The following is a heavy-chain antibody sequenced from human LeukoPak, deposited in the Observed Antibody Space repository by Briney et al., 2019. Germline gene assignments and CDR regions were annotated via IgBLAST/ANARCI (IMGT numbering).Heavy chain of an antibody. J-gene: IGHJ4*02. CDR2: INEDGSNK. CDR3: TRVIVAVPGYFDYFDF. Sequence: PGGSLRLSCTASGFSFSNHYMRWIRQAPGKGLEGVANINEDGSNKWHLGSVKGRFTVSRDNARNSLYLQMNSLRVEDTAVYYCTRVIVAVPGYFDYFDFWGQGVLVTVSS. D-gene: IGHD6-19*01. CDR1: GFSFSNHY. V-gene: IGHV3-7*01.